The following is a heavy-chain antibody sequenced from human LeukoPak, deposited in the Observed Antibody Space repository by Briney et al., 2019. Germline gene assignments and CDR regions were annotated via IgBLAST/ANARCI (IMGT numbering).Heavy chain of an antibody. D-gene: IGHD3-3*01. CDR3: ARERRRELRFLEWLPDYFDY. Sequence: SETLSLTCAVYGGSFSGYYWSWIRQPPGKGLEWIGEINHSGSTNYNPSLKSQVTISVDTSKNQFSLKLSSVTAADTVVYYCARERRRELRFLEWLPDYFDYWGQGTLVTVSS. CDR1: GGSFSGYY. CDR2: INHSGST. J-gene: IGHJ4*02. V-gene: IGHV4-34*01.